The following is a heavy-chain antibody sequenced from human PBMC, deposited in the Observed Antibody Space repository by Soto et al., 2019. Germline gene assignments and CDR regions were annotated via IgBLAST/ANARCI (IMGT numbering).Heavy chain of an antibody. CDR3: AKDRMNHNSVCDPFDI. J-gene: IGHJ3*02. CDR2: ISASGAYK. CDR1: GFNFNTYS. D-gene: IGHD2-15*01. Sequence: GGSLRLSCATSGFNFNTYSMNWVRQAPGKGLEWVSFISASGAYKYYADSVRGRFTISRDNSKSTLSLQMNGLRAEATAVYYCAKDRMNHNSVCDPFDIWGQGAMVTVSS. V-gene: IGHV3-23*01.